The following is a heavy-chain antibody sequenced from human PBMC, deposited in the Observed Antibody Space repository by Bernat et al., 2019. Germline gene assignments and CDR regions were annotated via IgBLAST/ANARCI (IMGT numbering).Heavy chain of an antibody. CDR2: IYTSGST. CDR1: GGSISSYY. J-gene: IGHJ4*02. CDR3: ATTVTTPNGAGNFDY. D-gene: IGHD4-17*01. Sequence: QVQLQESGPGLVKPSETLSLTCTVSGGSISSYYWSWIRQPAGKGLEWIGRIYTSGSTNYNPSLKSRVTMSVDTSKNQFSLKVSSVTAADAAVYYCATTVTTPNGAGNFDYWGQGTLVTVSS. V-gene: IGHV4-4*07.